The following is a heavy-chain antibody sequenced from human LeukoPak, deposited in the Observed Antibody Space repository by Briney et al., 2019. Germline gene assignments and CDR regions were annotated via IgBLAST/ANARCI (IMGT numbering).Heavy chain of an antibody. J-gene: IGHJ4*02. D-gene: IGHD3-3*01. Sequence: SDTLSLTCTVSGDSISSYYWSWIRQPPGKGLEWIGYVYYSGSTNYNPSLKSRVTISVDTSKNQLSLKLSSVTAAGTAVYYCSGVIITPYYFDYWGQGILVTVSS. CDR2: VYYSGST. V-gene: IGHV4-59*01. CDR1: GDSISSYY. CDR3: SGVIITPYYFDY.